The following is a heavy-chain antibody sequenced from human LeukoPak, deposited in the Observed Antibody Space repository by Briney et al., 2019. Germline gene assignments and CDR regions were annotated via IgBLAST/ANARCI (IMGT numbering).Heavy chain of an antibody. V-gene: IGHV5-51*01. D-gene: IGHD3-22*01. CDR3: ASSVGADTSGFFSDY. CDR1: GYSFTNYW. J-gene: IGHJ4*02. Sequence: GESLKISCKGSGYSFTNYWIGWVRQVPGKGLEWMGVIYPGDSDTRYRPSFQDQVTMSVDKSLSTAYLQWSSLKASDTAVYYCASSVGADTSGFFSDYWGQGTLVTVSS. CDR2: IYPGDSDT.